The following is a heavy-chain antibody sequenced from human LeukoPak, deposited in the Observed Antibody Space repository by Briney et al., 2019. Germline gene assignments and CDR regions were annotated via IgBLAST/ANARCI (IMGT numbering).Heavy chain of an antibody. CDR3: ARVADGKGYPFDY. J-gene: IGHJ4*02. V-gene: IGHV1-8*01. D-gene: IGHD5-18*01. CDR1: GYTFTSYD. CDR2: MNPNSGNT. Sequence: ASVKVSCKASGYTFTSYDINWVRQATGQGLEWLGWMNPNSGNTGYTQRFQGRVTMTRNTSISTAYMELSSLRSEDTAVYYCARVADGKGYPFDYWGQGTLVTVSS.